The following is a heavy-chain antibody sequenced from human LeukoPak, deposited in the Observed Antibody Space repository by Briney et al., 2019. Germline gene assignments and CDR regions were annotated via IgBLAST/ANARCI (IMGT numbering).Heavy chain of an antibody. CDR2: IYSGGST. J-gene: IGHJ6*02. CDR1: GFTVSSNY. V-gene: IGHV3-53*01. CDR3: ARDRRDYYYYYGMDV. Sequence: GGSLRLSCAASGFTVSSNYMSWVRQAPGKGLEWVSVIYSGGSTYYADSVKGRFTISRDNSKNTLYLQMNSLRAEDTAVYYCARDRRDYYYYYGMDVWGQGTTVTASS.